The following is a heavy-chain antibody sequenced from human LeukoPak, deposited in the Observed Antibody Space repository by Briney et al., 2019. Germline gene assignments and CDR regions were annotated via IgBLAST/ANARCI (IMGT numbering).Heavy chain of an antibody. CDR3: ARDYPDSSGYPNNWFDP. V-gene: IGHV4-59*01. CDR1: RGSISSYY. D-gene: IGHD3-22*01. J-gene: IGHJ5*02. CDR2: IYYSGST. Sequence: SETLSLTCTVSRGSISSYYWSWIRQPPGKGLEWIGYIYYSGSTNYNPSLKSRVTISVDTSKNQFSLKLSSVTAADTAVYYCARDYPDSSGYPNNWFDPWGQGTLVTVSS.